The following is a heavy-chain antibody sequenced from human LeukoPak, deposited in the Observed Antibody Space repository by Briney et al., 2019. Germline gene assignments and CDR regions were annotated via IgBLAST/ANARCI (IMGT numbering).Heavy chain of an antibody. D-gene: IGHD6-13*01. CDR2: ISGSGGST. CDR3: ARDLSSSSWSRDAFDI. Sequence: GGSLRLSCAASGFTFSSYAMSWVRQAPGKGLEWVSAISGSGGSTYYADSVKGRFTISRDNAKNSLYLQMNSLRAEDTAVYYCARDLSSSSWSRDAFDIWGQGTMVTVSS. CDR1: GFTFSSYA. J-gene: IGHJ3*02. V-gene: IGHV3-23*01.